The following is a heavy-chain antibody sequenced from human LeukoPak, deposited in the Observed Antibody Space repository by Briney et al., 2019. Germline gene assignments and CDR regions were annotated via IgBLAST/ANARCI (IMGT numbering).Heavy chain of an antibody. CDR3: GRDRNDPWHSGSWHYGMDV. CDR2: INKNVNEK. Sequence: PLGSLRLSPAAPGFRFSSDWMSWVRQAPGKRLEWVANINKNVNEKNTVDSLKSRFTISGDKAKNSRYLQMNRPRAQDTPVYNNGRDRNDPWHSGSWHYGMDVWGQGGT. V-gene: IGHV3-7*01. J-gene: IGHJ6*02. CDR1: GFRFSSDW. D-gene: IGHD6-13*01.